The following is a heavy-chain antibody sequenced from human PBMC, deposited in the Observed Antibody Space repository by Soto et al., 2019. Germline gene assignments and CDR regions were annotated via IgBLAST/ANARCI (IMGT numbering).Heavy chain of an antibody. Sequence: EVQLVESGGGLVQPGGSLRLSCAASGLTFSSYWMHWVRQVPGKGLVWVSRINSDGSRTSYADSVKGRFTISRDNAKNTLDLQMNSLRAEDTAVYYCAVAVAGPTAIGYWGQGTLVTVSS. V-gene: IGHV3-74*01. J-gene: IGHJ4*02. CDR3: AVAVAGPTAIGY. CDR1: GLTFSSYW. D-gene: IGHD6-19*01. CDR2: INSDGSRT.